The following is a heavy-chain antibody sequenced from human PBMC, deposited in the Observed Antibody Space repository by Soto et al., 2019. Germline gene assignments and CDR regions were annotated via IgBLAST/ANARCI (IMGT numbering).Heavy chain of an antibody. J-gene: IGHJ4*02. D-gene: IGHD6-19*01. CDR2: ITDRGGSA. V-gene: IGHV3-23*01. CDR3: ARGIAVAAESYYFDS. CDR1: GFTFSIYG. Sequence: LRLSCVASGFTFSIYGMSWVRQAPGKGLEWVSVITDRGGSAYYADSVKGRFTISRDNSINTLYLQMNSLRAEDTAVYYCARGIAVAAESYYFDSWGQGTLLTVSS.